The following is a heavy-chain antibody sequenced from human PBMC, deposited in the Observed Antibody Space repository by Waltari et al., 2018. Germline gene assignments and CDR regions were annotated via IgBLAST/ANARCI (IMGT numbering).Heavy chain of an antibody. CDR3: AREALSGVLDY. D-gene: IGHD1-26*01. J-gene: IGHJ4*02. CDR2: IDKSSSYI. Sequence: EVQLVESGGGLVKPGGSLRLSCVASGFTFNGYNMDWVRQAPGKGLEGGSAIDKSSSYIYYTDSGKGRFTISRDNAKNSLYLQMDSLGADDTAVYFCAREALSGVLDYWGQGSLVTVSS. V-gene: IGHV3-21*02. CDR1: GFTFNGYN.